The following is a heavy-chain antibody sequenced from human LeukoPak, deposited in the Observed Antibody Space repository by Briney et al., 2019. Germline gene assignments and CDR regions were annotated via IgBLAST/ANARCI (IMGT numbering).Heavy chain of an antibody. CDR3: ARDPPPGVGATVNFDY. D-gene: IGHD1-26*01. CDR1: GFTFSSNY. Sequence: GGSLRLSCAASGFTFSSNYMSWVRQAPGKGLEWVSVIYSGGSTYYADSVKGRFTISRDNSKNTLYLQMNSLRAEDTAVYYCARDPPPGVGATVNFDYWGQGTLVTVSS. V-gene: IGHV3-53*01. CDR2: IYSGGST. J-gene: IGHJ4*02.